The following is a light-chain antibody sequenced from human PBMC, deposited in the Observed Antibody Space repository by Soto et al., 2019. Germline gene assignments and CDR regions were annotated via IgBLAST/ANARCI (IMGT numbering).Light chain of an antibody. Sequence: SYELTQPPSVSVAPGQTARLTCGGNNIGARSVHWYHQRPGQAPVLVVYDGSVRPSGIPGRFSGSKSGTSASLAISGLQSEDEADYYCATWVDSLSGHVVFGGGTKVTVL. CDR3: ATWVDSLSGHVV. CDR2: DGS. CDR1: NIGARS. V-gene: IGLV3-21*02. J-gene: IGLJ2*01.